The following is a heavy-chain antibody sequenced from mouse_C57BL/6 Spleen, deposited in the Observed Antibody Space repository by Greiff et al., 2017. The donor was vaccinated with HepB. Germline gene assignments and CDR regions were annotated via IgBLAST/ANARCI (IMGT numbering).Heavy chain of an antibody. CDR1: GYTFTSYW. CDR3: ARSGPYYYGSSYYAMDY. Sequence: QVQLKQPGAELVKPGASVKMSCKASGYTFTSYWITWVKQRPGQGLEWIGDIYPGSGSTNYNEKFKSKATLTVDTSSSTAYMQLSSLTSEDSAVYYCARSGPYYYGSSYYAMDYWGQGTSVTVSS. V-gene: IGHV1-55*01. D-gene: IGHD1-1*01. CDR2: IYPGSGST. J-gene: IGHJ4*01.